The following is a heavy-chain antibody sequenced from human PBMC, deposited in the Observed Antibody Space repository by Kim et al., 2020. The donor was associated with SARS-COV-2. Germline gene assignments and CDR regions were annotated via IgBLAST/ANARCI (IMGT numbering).Heavy chain of an antibody. CDR2: ISSSSSYI. V-gene: IGHV3-21*01. D-gene: IGHD3-22*01. CDR1: GFTFSSYS. J-gene: IGHJ4*02. CDR3: ARDLGSYYYDSHKDHYFDY. Sequence: GGSLRLSCAASGFTFSSYSMNWVRQAPGKGLEWVSSISSSSSYIYYADSVKGRFTISRDNAKNSLYLQMNSLRAEDTAVYYCARDLGSYYYDSHKDHYFDYWGQGTLVTVSS.